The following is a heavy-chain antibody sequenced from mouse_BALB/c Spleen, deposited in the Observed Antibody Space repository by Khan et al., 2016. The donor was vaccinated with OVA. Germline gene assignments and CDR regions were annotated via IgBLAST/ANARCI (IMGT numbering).Heavy chain of an antibody. CDR3: ARDRIDY. CDR2: INPTSGYP. V-gene: IGHV1-7*01. CDR1: GYTFTSYW. Sequence: VQLQQSGAELAKPGASVKMSCTASGYTFTSYWMHWIKQRPGQGLEWIGYINPTSGYPDYNQKFKDKATLTADKSSSTAYMQLGSLTSDDSAVYYCARDRIDYWGQGTALTVSS. J-gene: IGHJ2*01.